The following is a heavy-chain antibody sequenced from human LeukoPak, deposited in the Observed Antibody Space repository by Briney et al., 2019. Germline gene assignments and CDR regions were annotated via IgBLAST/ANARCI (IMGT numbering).Heavy chain of an antibody. Sequence: GGSPRLSCAASGFTFSSYAMGWVRQAPGKGLEWVSTSGSGGSTYYADSVKGRFTISRDNSKNTLYLQMNSLRDEGTAVYYCAKGGSSGYYNHFDYWGQGTLVTVSS. J-gene: IGHJ4*02. CDR1: GFTFSSYA. D-gene: IGHD3-22*01. V-gene: IGHV3-23*01. CDR2: SGSGGST. CDR3: AKGGSSGYYNHFDY.